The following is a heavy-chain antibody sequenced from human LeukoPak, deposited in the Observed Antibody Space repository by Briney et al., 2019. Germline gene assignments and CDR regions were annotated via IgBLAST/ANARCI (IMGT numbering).Heavy chain of an antibody. CDR1: GFTFSSYW. J-gene: IGHJ4*02. D-gene: IGHD3-3*01. Sequence: GGSLRLSCAASGFTFSSYWMRWVRQAPGKGLAWVANIRKDGSQKYYVDSVEGRFTISRDNAKNSLYLQMNTLRADDTAVYYCTRVSGGYDVSDYWGQGTLVTVSS. V-gene: IGHV3-7*03. CDR2: IRKDGSQK. CDR3: TRVSGGYDVSDY.